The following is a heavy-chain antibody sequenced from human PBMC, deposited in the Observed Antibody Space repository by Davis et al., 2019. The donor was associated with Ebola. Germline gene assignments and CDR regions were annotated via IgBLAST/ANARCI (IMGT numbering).Heavy chain of an antibody. D-gene: IGHD6-6*01. V-gene: IGHV1-69*08. CDR2: INLYFGSS. CDR1: GGTFSTFT. CDR3: ARDEAEQLVDF. J-gene: IGHJ4*02. Sequence: SVKVSCKASGGTFSTFTVSWVRQAPGQGLELMGRINLYFGSSTYAHNFQGRVTITADKSTKTAYMELSSLRPDDTAVYYCARDEAEQLVDFWGQGTLVTVSS.